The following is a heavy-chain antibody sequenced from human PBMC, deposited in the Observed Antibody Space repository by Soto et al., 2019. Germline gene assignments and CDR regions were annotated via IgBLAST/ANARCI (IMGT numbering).Heavy chain of an antibody. V-gene: IGHV4-28*01. CDR3: ARREIQGPIDY. D-gene: IGHD1-26*01. CDR2: IYYSGTT. Sequence: SETLSLTCAVSGYSRSSSNWWGWIRQPPGKGLEWIGYIYYSGTTYYNPSLKSRVTMSVDTSKNQFSLKLTSVTAVDTAVYYCARREIQGPIDYWGQGTLVTVSS. J-gene: IGHJ4*02. CDR1: GYSRSSSNW.